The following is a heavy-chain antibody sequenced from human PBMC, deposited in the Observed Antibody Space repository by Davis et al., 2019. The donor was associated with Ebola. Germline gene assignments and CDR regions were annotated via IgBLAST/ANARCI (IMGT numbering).Heavy chain of an antibody. Sequence: SETLSLSCAASGWSFSGYHRSWNRHSPRKGLELLGEINHRGSTKYNPSLNSRVTISVDTSKNQFSLKLSSVIAADTAVYYCASRPSILCTSTSCHEYNWFDPWGQGTLVTVSS. D-gene: IGHD2-2*01. V-gene: IGHV4-34*01. CDR3: ASRPSILCTSTSCHEYNWFDP. CDR1: GWSFSGYH. J-gene: IGHJ5*02. CDR2: INHRGST.